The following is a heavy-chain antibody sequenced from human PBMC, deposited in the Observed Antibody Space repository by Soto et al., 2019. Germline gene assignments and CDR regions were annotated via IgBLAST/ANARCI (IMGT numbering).Heavy chain of an antibody. Sequence: SETLSLTCTVSGGSVSSGSYYWSWIRQPPGKGLEWIGYIYYSGSTNYNPSLKSRVTISVDTSKNQFSLKLSSVTAADTAVYYCARDQRSYDILTGYSHSRPDAFDIWGQGTMVTVSS. D-gene: IGHD3-9*01. V-gene: IGHV4-61*01. J-gene: IGHJ3*02. CDR2: IYYSGST. CDR3: ARDQRSYDILTGYSHSRPDAFDI. CDR1: GGSVSSGSYY.